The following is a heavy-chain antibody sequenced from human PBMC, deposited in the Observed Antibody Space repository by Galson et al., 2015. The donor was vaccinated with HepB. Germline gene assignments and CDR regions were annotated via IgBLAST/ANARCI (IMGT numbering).Heavy chain of an antibody. V-gene: IGHV1-8*01. Sequence: SVKVSCKASGYTFTSYDINWVRQATGQGLEWMGWMNPNSGNTGYAQKFQGRVTMTRNTSISTAYMELSSLRSEDTAVYYCARAMTTVTTGDLDYWGQGTLVTVSS. CDR2: MNPNSGNT. D-gene: IGHD4-11*01. CDR3: ARAMTTVTTGDLDY. J-gene: IGHJ4*02. CDR1: GYTFTSYD.